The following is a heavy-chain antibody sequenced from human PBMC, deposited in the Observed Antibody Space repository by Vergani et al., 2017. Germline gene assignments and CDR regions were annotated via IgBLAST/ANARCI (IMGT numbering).Heavy chain of an antibody. D-gene: IGHD1/OR15-1a*01. CDR1: GFIFSSHA. CDR2: ISGSGAST. CDR3: AKSPNFNNRPTDY. V-gene: IGHV3-23*01. Sequence: EVQLLESGGGVVQPGGSLRLSCAASGFIFSSHAMTWVRQAPGKGLEWVSTISGSGASTYYADSVKGRFSISRDNSKNTLLLQMNSLRAKDTAVYYCAKSPNFNNRPTDYWGQGNLVTGSS. J-gene: IGHJ4*03.